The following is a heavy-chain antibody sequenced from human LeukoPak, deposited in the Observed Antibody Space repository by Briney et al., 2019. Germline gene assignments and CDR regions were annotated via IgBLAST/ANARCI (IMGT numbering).Heavy chain of an antibody. CDR2: ISYDGSNK. J-gene: IGHJ5*02. Sequence: GGSLRLSCAASGFTFSSYAMHWVRQVPGKGLEWVAVISYDGSNKYYADSVKGRFTISRDNSKNTLYLQMNSLRAEDTAVYYCARDLGYSSSWYLASWGQGTLVTVSS. CDR1: GFTFSSYA. V-gene: IGHV3-30-3*01. D-gene: IGHD6-13*01. CDR3: ARDLGYSSSWYLAS.